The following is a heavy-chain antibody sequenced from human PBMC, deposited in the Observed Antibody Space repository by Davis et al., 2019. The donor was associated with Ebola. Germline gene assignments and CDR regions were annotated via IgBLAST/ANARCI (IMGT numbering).Heavy chain of an antibody. V-gene: IGHV4-61*05. CDR1: GDSISDTNYF. D-gene: IGHD4-17*01. Sequence: SETLSLTCTVSGDSISDTNYFWAWIRQPPGKGLEWIGYIYYSGSTNYNPSLKSRVTISVDTSKNQFSLKVSSVTAADTAVYYCARGNGDYPNWFDPWGQGTLVTVST. CDR3: ARGNGDYPNWFDP. CDR2: IYYSGST. J-gene: IGHJ5*02.